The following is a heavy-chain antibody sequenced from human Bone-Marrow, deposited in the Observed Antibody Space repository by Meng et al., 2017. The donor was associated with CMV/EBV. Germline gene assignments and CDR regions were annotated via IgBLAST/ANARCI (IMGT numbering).Heavy chain of an antibody. CDR1: GGSISSYY. CDR3: AGIAAAGTLWYYYYGMDV. Sequence: SETLSLTCTVSGGSISSYYWSWIRQPPGKGLEWIGYIYYSGSTNYNPSLKSRVTISVDTSKNQFSLKLSSVTAADTAVYYCAGIAAAGTLWYYYYGMDVWGQGNTVNVAS. CDR2: IYYSGST. D-gene: IGHD6-13*01. V-gene: IGHV4-59*01. J-gene: IGHJ6*01.